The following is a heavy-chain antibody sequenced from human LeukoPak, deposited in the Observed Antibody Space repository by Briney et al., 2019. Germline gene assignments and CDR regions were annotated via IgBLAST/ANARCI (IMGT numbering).Heavy chain of an antibody. CDR2: INPNSGGT. V-gene: IGHV1-2*02. D-gene: IGHD3-16*02. CDR3: ARDPTLVDDYVWGSYRWNNWFDP. CDR1: GYTFTGYY. Sequence: ASVKVSCKASGYTFTGYYMHWVRQAPGEGVEWMGWINPNSGGTNYAQKFQGRVTMTRDTSISTAYMELSRLRSDDTAVYYCARDPTLVDDYVWGSYRWNNWFDPWGQGTLVTVSS. J-gene: IGHJ5*02.